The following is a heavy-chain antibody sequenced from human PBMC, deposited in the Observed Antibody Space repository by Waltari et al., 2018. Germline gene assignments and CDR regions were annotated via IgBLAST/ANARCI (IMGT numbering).Heavy chain of an antibody. V-gene: IGHV3-7*03. Sequence: EVQLVESGGDLVQPGGSLRLSCVASGFAFSRCWMSWVRQAPGKGLEWVANIKEDGSEKNYVDSVKGRFTISRDNAKNSLYLQMNSLRAEDTAVYYCASDWGICEVSLDYWGQGTLLTVSS. CDR2: IKEDGSEK. J-gene: IGHJ4*02. CDR1: GFAFSRCW. D-gene: IGHD3-16*01. CDR3: ASDWGICEVSLDY.